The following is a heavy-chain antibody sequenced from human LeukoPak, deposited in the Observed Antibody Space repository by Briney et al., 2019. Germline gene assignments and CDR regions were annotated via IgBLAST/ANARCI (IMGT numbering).Heavy chain of an antibody. Sequence: AGGSLRLSCAASGFTFDDYGMSWVRQAPGKGLEWVSGINWNGGSTDYADSVKGRFTISRDNAKNSLYLQMNSLRAEDTAVYYCATSQGSWPDYFDYWGQGTLVTVSS. CDR2: INWNGGST. CDR3: ATSQGSWPDYFDY. J-gene: IGHJ4*02. CDR1: GFTFDDYG. D-gene: IGHD6-13*01. V-gene: IGHV3-20*04.